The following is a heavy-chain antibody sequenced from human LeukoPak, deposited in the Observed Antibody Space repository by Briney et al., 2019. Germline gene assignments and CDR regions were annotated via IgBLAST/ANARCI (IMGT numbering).Heavy chain of an antibody. CDR2: IKSKTDGGTT. V-gene: IGHV3-15*01. D-gene: IGHD3-22*01. CDR1: GFTFSNAW. CDR3: TTDFDLYYYDSSGYTSDY. J-gene: IGHJ4*02. Sequence: PGGSLRLSCAASGFTFSNAWMSWVRQAPGKGLKWVGRIKSKTDGGTTDYAAPVKGRFTISRDDSKNTLYLQMNSLKTEDTAVYYCTTDFDLYYYDSSGYTSDYWGQGTLVTVSS.